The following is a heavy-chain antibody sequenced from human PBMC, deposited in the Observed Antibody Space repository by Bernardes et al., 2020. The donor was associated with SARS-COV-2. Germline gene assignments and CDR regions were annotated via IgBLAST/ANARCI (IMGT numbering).Heavy chain of an antibody. CDR2: IYWDDDT. CDR1: GFSLSARGVG. J-gene: IGHJ4*02. CDR3: VHRPYLSAYFFDY. V-gene: IGHV2-5*02. Sequence: SDPTTVKPTQTLTLTCTFSGFSLSARGVGVGWIRQPPGKALEWLALIYWDDDTRYSPSLRSRLTITKDTSKDQVVLTLTNTDPVDTATYYCVHRPYLSAYFFDYWGQGALVTGS.